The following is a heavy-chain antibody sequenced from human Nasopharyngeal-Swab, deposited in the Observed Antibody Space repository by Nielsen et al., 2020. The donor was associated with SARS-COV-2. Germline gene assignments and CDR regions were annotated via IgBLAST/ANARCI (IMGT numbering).Heavy chain of an antibody. CDR1: GFTFSSYA. CDR2: ISGSGGST. CDR3: AKRPYSSSSRLNWFDP. V-gene: IGHV3-23*01. J-gene: IGHJ5*02. Sequence: GESLKISCAASGFTFSSYAMSWVRQAPGKGLEWVSAISGSGGSTYYADSVKGRFTISRDNSKNTLYLQMNNLRAEDTAVYYCAKRPYSSSSRLNWFDPWGQGTLVTVSS. D-gene: IGHD6-6*01.